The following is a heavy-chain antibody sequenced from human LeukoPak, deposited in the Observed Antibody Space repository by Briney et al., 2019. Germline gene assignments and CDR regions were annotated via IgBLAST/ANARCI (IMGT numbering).Heavy chain of an antibody. V-gene: IGHV3-30-3*01. CDR2: ISYDGSNI. Sequence: GGSLRLSCAVSGFTFSSCAIHWVRQAPGKGLEWVALISYDGSNIYYADSVKGRFTISGDNSKDTLYLQMNSLRPEDTAVYYCARDMGYYDFWSGLDYWGQGTLVTVSS. CDR1: GFTFSSCA. CDR3: ARDMGYYDFWSGLDY. D-gene: IGHD3-3*01. J-gene: IGHJ4*02.